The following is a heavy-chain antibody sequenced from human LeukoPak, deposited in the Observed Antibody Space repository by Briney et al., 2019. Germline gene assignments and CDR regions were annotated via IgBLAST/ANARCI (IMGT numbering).Heavy chain of an antibody. D-gene: IGHD6-19*01. Sequence: SVKVSCKASGGTFSSYAISWVRQAPGQGLEWMRGIIPIFGTANYAQKFQGRVTITADESTSTAYMELSSLRSEDTAVYYCARGLAVAALEYFQHWGQGTLVTVSS. CDR1: GGTFSSYA. J-gene: IGHJ1*01. V-gene: IGHV1-69*01. CDR2: IIPIFGTA. CDR3: ARGLAVAALEYFQH.